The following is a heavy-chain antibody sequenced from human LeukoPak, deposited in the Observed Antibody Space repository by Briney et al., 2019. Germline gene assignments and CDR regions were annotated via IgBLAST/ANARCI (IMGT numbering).Heavy chain of an antibody. CDR2: IYYSGST. CDR1: SGSISSYY. D-gene: IGHD3-22*01. V-gene: IGHV4-59*01. J-gene: IGHJ5*02. Sequence: SETLSLTCTVSSGSISSYYWSWIRQTPGKGLEWIGYIYYSGSTNYNPSLKSRVTISVDTSKNQFSLKLSSVTAADTAVYYCARLLYYYDSSGYPSNWFDPWGQGTLVTVSS. CDR3: ARLLYYYDSSGYPSNWFDP.